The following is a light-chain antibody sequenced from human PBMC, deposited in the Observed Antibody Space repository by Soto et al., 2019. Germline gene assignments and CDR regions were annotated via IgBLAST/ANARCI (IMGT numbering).Light chain of an antibody. CDR1: QGIRTF. V-gene: IGKV1-27*01. CDR2: AAS. Sequence: DIQMTQSPTSLSASVGDRVTITCRASQGIRTFVAWYQQKPGKAPKLLSYAASTLQSGVPSRFSGRGSGTDFTRTINSLQPEDVATYSCQKYSSVPVFGPGTKVEI. J-gene: IGKJ3*01. CDR3: QKYSSVPV.